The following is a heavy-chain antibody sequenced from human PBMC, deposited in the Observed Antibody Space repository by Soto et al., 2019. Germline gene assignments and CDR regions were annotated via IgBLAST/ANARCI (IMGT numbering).Heavy chain of an antibody. CDR2: IYSGGYT. V-gene: IGHV3-53*01. CDR1: GFTVSNNY. J-gene: IGHJ4*02. D-gene: IGHD3-10*01. Sequence: EVQLVESGGGLIQPGGSLRLSCAVSGFTVSNNYMSWVRQAPGKGLEGVSVIYSGGYTAYGDSVKGRFTISRDNSKNTLYFQMKSRGAGERAVFYGETRPGGGGYWGQGTLVTVSS. CDR3: ETRPGGGGY.